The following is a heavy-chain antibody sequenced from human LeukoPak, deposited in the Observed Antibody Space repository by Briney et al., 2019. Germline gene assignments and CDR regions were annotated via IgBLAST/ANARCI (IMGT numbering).Heavy chain of an antibody. CDR2: IRYNGSKK. Sequence: GESLRLSCAASGFTFSSYGMHWFRQAPRKGLEWVAFIRYNGSKKYYDDSVKSRFTISRDNAKNSLYLQMNSLTAEDTAVYYCARDPYSGRYGAYYYYYLDVWGKGTTVTISS. V-gene: IGHV3-30*02. J-gene: IGHJ6*03. CDR3: ARDPYSGRYGAYYYYYLDV. D-gene: IGHD1-26*01. CDR1: GFTFSSYG.